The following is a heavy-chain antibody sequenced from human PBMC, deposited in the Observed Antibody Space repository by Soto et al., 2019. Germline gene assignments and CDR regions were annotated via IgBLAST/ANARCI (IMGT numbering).Heavy chain of an antibody. CDR2: ISAAGDP. CDR1: GFTFRNYD. CDR3: ARTDRDFYGLDV. J-gene: IGHJ6*02. V-gene: IGHV3-13*05. Sequence: EVQLVESVGGLVQPGGSLRLSCEASGFTFRNYDMHWVRQGTGKGLEWVSGISAAGDPDYADSVEGRFTISRENAQNSFLLQMNSLRVGDTAVYYCARTDRDFYGLDVWGQGTTVIVSS.